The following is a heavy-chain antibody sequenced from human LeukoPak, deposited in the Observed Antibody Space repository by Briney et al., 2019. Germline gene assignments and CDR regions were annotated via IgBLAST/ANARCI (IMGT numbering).Heavy chain of an antibody. Sequence: GRSLRLSWAASGSTVNNAWMSWVRQVPGKGREWVGRIKSKTDGGTTDYAAPVKGRFTISRDDSKNTLYLQMNTLQTEDTAVYYCTTDSSGGFAIWGQGTMVTVSS. V-gene: IGHV3-15*01. CDR2: IKSKTDGGTT. CDR1: GSTVNNAW. D-gene: IGHD6-19*01. J-gene: IGHJ3*02. CDR3: TTDSSGGFAI.